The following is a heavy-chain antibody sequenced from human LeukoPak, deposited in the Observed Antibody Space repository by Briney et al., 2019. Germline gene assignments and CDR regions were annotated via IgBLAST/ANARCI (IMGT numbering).Heavy chain of an antibody. Sequence: GGSLRPSCAASGFTVSSNYMSWVRQAPGKGLEWVSVIYSGGSTYYADSVKGRFTISRDNSKNTLYLRMNSLRAEDTAVYYRARVQGYCSGGSCYSYYYYGMDVWGQGTTVTVSS. V-gene: IGHV3-66*01. D-gene: IGHD2-15*01. J-gene: IGHJ6*02. CDR3: ARVQGYCSGGSCYSYYYYGMDV. CDR2: IYSGGST. CDR1: GFTVSSNY.